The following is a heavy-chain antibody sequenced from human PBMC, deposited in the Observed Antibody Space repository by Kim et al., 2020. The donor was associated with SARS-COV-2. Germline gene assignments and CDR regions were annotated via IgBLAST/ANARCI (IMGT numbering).Heavy chain of an antibody. V-gene: IGHV1-58*01. J-gene: IGHJ4*02. D-gene: IGHD3-22*01. Sequence: FQERVTITRDLSTSTAYMELSSLRSEDTAVYYCAADGYYYDSSGYFYFDYWGQGTLVTVSS. CDR3: AADGYYYDSSGYFYFDY.